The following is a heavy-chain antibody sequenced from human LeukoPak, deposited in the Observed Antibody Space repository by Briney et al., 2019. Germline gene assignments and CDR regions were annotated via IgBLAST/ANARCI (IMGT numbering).Heavy chain of an antibody. CDR1: GFTFSSYW. V-gene: IGHV3-74*01. CDR2: INSDGSST. J-gene: IGHJ4*02. Sequence: GGSLRLSCAASGFTFSSYWMHWVRQAPGKGLVWVSRINSDGSSTSYADSVKGRFTISRDNAKNTLYLQMNSLRAEDTAVYYCAPARGGYDLNYWGQGTLVTVSS. D-gene: IGHD5-12*01. CDR3: APARGGYDLNY.